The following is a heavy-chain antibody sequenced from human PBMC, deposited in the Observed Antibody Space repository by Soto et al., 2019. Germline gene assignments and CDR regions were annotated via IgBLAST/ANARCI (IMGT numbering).Heavy chain of an antibody. CDR2: IYNGGST. V-gene: IGHV4-30-4*08. Sequence: QVQLQESGPGLLKPSQTLSLTCAVSGGSISHVYYYWSWIRQLPDKGLEWIGNIYNGGSTYNNPSLTSRVTISVDTARNQFSLQLTSVIAADTAAYYCATGPSGDKFDSWGQGILVTVSS. CDR3: ATGPSGDKFDS. J-gene: IGHJ4*02. D-gene: IGHD7-27*01. CDR1: GGSISHVYYY.